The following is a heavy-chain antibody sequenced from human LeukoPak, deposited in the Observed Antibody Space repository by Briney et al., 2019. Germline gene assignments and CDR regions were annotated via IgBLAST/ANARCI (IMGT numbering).Heavy chain of an antibody. D-gene: IGHD3-10*01. CDR2: IYHSWST. J-gene: IGHJ4*02. CDR1: DYSISSGYY. V-gene: IGHV4-38-2*02. CDR3: ARVGPGYYGSGSYYTSTYYFDY. Sequence: SETLSLTCTVSDYSISSGYYWGWIRQPPGKGLEWIGIIYHSWSTYYNPSLKSRVTISVDKSKKQFSLKLSSVTAADTAVYYCARVGPGYYGSGSYYTSTYYFDYWGQGTLVTVSS.